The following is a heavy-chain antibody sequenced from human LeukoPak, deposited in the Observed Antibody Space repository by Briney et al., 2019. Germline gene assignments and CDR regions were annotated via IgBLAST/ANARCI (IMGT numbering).Heavy chain of an antibody. V-gene: IGHV3-23*01. CDR3: ARAAYDSSGYLTL. J-gene: IGHJ4*02. Sequence: GGSLRLSCAASGFTFSSYAMSWVRQAPGKGLEWVSAISGSGGSTYYADSVKGRFTISRDNSKNTLYLQMNGLRAEDTAVYYCARAAYDSSGYLTLWGQGTLVTVSS. CDR2: ISGSGGST. D-gene: IGHD3-22*01. CDR1: GFTFSSYA.